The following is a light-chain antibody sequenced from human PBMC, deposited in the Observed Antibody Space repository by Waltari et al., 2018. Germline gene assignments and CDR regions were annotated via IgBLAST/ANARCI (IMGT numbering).Light chain of an antibody. J-gene: IGKJ5*01. V-gene: IGKV3-20*01. CDR1: QSVSSNY. Sequence: EIVLTQSPGTLSLSPGERATLSCRASQSVSSNYLAWYQQKPGQAPRLLICGASSRATIIPDRFSGSGSGTDFTLTISRLEPEDFAVYYCQQYGSSPITFGQGTRLEIK. CDR3: QQYGSSPIT. CDR2: GAS.